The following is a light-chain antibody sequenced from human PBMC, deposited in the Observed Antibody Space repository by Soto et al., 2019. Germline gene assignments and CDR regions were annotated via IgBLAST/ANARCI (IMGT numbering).Light chain of an antibody. J-gene: IGKJ2*01. V-gene: IGKV3-20*01. CDR1: RSVSSRY. CDR2: GAS. CDR3: QQFGDSPPAFT. Sequence: ESLLTQSPGTLSLSPGDRATLSCRASRSVSSRYITWYQQKPGQAPRLLIYGASIRATGIPDRFSGSGSGTDFTLTISRREAEDFAVYYCQQFGDSPPAFTFGQGTKLEI.